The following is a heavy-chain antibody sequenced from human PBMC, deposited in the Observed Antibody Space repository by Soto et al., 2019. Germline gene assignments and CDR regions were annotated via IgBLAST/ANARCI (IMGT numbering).Heavy chain of an antibody. Sequence: QVQLQESGPGLVKPSQTLSLTCTVSGGSISSGDYYWSWIRQHPGKGLEWIGYIYYGGSTYYNPSLKRRVTMSVNTSKNQFSLRLTSVTAADTAVYYCARDHVRTHGDYTYNWFDPWGQGTLVTVSS. V-gene: IGHV4-31*03. D-gene: IGHD4-17*01. CDR2: IYYGGST. CDR1: GGSISSGDYY. CDR3: ARDHVRTHGDYTYNWFDP. J-gene: IGHJ5*02.